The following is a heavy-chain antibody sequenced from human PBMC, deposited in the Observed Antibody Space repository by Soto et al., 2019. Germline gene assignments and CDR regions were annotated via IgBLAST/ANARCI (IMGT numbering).Heavy chain of an antibody. D-gene: IGHD3-22*01. CDR2: INHSGST. Sequence: SETLSLTCAVYGGSFSGYYWTWTRQPPGTGLEWIGEINHSGSTNYNPSLKSRVTISVDTSKNQFSLKLSSVTAADTAVYYCARGGFDSSAFGLDCWGQGTLVTVSS. CDR3: ARGGFDSSAFGLDC. V-gene: IGHV4-34*01. CDR1: GGSFSGYY. J-gene: IGHJ4*02.